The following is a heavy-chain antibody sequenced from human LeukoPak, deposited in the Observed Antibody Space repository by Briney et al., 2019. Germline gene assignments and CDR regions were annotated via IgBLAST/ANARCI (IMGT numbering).Heavy chain of an antibody. Sequence: PSETLSLTCAVYGGSFSGYYWSWIRQPPGKGLEWIGEINHSGSTNYNPFLKSRVTISVDTSKNQFSLKLSSVTAADTAVYYCARGSFVVVVAATQLYWYFDLWGRGTLVTVSS. CDR3: ARGSFVVVVAATQLYWYFDL. J-gene: IGHJ2*01. CDR2: INHSGST. D-gene: IGHD2-15*01. CDR1: GGSFSGYY. V-gene: IGHV4-34*01.